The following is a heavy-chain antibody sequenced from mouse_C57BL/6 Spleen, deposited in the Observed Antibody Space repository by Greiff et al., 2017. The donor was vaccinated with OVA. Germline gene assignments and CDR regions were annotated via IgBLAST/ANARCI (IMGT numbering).Heavy chain of an antibody. CDR1: GYTFTDYN. CDR2: INPNNGGT. V-gene: IGHV1-18*01. D-gene: IGHD1-1*01. Sequence: VQLQQSGPELVKPGASVKIPCKASGYTFTDYNMDWVKQSHGKSLEWIGDINPNNGGTIYNQKFKGKATLTVDKSSSTAYMELRSLTSEETAVYYCARRGTTVVARYWYFDVWGTGTTVTVSS. J-gene: IGHJ1*03. CDR3: ARRGTTVVARYWYFDV.